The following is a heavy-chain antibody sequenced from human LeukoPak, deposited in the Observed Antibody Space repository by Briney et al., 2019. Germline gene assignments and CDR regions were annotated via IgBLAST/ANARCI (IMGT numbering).Heavy chain of an antibody. V-gene: IGHV4-59*01. CDR3: ARDDGNYYFDY. J-gene: IGHJ4*02. D-gene: IGHD1-7*01. CDR1: GGSISSYY. Sequence: SETLSLTCTVSGGSISSYYWSWIRQPPGKGLEWIGYIYYSGSTNYNPSLKSRVTISVDTSKNQFSLELSSVTAADTAVYYCARDDGNYYFDYWGQGTLVTVSS. CDR2: IYYSGST.